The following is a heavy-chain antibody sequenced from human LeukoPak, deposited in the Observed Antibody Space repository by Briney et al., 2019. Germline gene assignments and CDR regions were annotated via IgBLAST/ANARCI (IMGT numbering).Heavy chain of an antibody. V-gene: IGHV4-39*07. D-gene: IGHD4-23*01. CDR2: IYYSGST. CDR1: GGSISSSSYY. J-gene: IGHJ2*01. CDR3: ARRGTVVTPAGRWRYFDL. Sequence: SETLSLTCTVSGGSISSSSYYWGWIRQPPGKGLEWIGSIYYSGSTNYNPSLKSRVTISVDTSKNQFSLKLSSVTAADTAVYYCARRGTVVTPAGRWRYFDLWGRGTLVTVSS.